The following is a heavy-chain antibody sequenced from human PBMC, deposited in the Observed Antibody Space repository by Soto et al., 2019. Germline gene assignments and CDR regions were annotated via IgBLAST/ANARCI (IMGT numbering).Heavy chain of an antibody. Sequence: SETLSLTCPVSGASLSIISYYWGWIRQPPGKGLEWVGSIFFTGNIYYNPSLKSRVTISVDTSRNQFSLMVNSVTAADTAVYYCASRHCSGGSCYNPVFDPWGQGALVTVSS. CDR3: ASRHCSGGSCYNPVFDP. CDR2: IFFTGNI. D-gene: IGHD2-15*01. J-gene: IGHJ5*02. CDR1: GASLSIISYY. V-gene: IGHV4-39*01.